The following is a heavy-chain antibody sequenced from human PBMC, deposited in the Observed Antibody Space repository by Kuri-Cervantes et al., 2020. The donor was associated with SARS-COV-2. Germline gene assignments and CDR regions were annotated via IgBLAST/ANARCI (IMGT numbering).Heavy chain of an antibody. D-gene: IGHD5-12*01. CDR2: ISYDGSNN. CDR1: GFTFSSYG. J-gene: IGHJ6*02. V-gene: IGHV3-30*18. Sequence: GESLKISCAASGFTFSSYGMHWVRQAPGKGLEWVAVISYDGSNNYYADSVKGRFTISRDNSKNTLYLQMNSLRAEDTAVYYCAKSLVATSHYYYYYGMGVWGQGTTVTVSS. CDR3: AKSLVATSHYYYYYGMGV.